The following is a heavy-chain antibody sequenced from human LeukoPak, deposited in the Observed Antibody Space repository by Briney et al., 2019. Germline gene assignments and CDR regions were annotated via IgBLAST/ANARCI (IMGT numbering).Heavy chain of an antibody. CDR1: GFTFSSYS. D-gene: IGHD5-12*01. V-gene: IGHV3-21*01. CDR3: ASWGRGYSGPVG. Sequence: GGSLRLSCAASGFTFSSYSMNWVRQAPGKGLEWVSSISSSSSYIYYADSVKGRFTISRDNAKNSLYLQMNSLRAEDTAVYYCASWGRGYSGPVGWGQGTLVTVSS. J-gene: IGHJ4*02. CDR2: ISSSSSYI.